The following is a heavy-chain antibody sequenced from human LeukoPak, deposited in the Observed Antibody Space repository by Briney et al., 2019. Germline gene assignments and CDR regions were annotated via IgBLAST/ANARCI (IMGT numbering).Heavy chain of an antibody. CDR3: AKVRWGSDNALDS. CDR1: GFPFSDYG. J-gene: IGHJ4*02. Sequence: PGGSLRLSCAASGFPFSDYGMYWVRQAPGKGLEWLAVISHDGSNKYHADSVKGRITISRDNSMNTLYLQMNSLRAEDTAVYYCAKVRWGSDNALDSWGQGTLVTGSS. CDR2: ISHDGSNK. D-gene: IGHD3-16*01. V-gene: IGHV3-30*18.